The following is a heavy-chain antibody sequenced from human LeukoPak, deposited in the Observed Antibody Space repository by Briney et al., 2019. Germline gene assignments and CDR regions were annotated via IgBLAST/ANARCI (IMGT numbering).Heavy chain of an antibody. J-gene: IGHJ4*02. Sequence: SVKVSCKASGYTFTGYYMHWVRQAPGQGLEWMGGIIPIFGTANYAQKFQGRVTITADKSTGTAYMELSSLRSEDTAVYYCAREDSSGWYTLNYWGQGTLVTVSS. CDR3: AREDSSGWYTLNY. CDR1: GYTFTGYY. CDR2: IIPIFGTA. V-gene: IGHV1-69*06. D-gene: IGHD6-19*01.